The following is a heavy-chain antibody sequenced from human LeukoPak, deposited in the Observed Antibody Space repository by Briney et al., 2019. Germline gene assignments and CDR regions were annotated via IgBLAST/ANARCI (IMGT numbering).Heavy chain of an antibody. V-gene: IGHV4-34*01. D-gene: IGHD2-15*01. J-gene: IGHJ5*02. CDR3: ARGLSHCSGGSCYLTWFDP. CDR1: GGSFSGYY. Sequence: SETLSLTCAVYGGSFSGYYWSWIRQPPGKGLEWIGEINHSGSTNYNPSLKSRVTISVDTSKNQFSLKPSSVTAADTAVYYCARGLSHCSGGSCYLTWFDPWGQGTLVTVSS. CDR2: INHSGST.